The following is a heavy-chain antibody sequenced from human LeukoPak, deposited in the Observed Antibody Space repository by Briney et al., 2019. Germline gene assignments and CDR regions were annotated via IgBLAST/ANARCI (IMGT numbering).Heavy chain of an antibody. J-gene: IGHJ6*02. CDR3: AKDISQVDYYYYYGMDV. V-gene: IGHV3-30*04. CDR2: ISYDGSNK. Sequence: GRSLRLSCAASGFTFSSYAMHWVRQAPGKGLEWVAVISYDGSNKYYADSVKGRFTISRDNAKNSLYLQMNSLRAEDTALYYCAKDISQVDYYYYYGMDVWGQGTTVTVSS. CDR1: GFTFSSYA.